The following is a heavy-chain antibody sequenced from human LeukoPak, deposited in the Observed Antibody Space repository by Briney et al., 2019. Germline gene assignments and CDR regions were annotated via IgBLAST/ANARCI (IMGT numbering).Heavy chain of an antibody. Sequence: SSETLSLTCAVSGGSISSGGYSWSWIRQPPGKGLEWIGYIYHSGSTYYNPSLKSRVTISVDRSKNQFSLKLSSVTAADTAVYYCARGGSGSYFRVFDYWGQGTLVTVSS. V-gene: IGHV4-30-2*01. CDR3: ARGGSGSYFRVFDY. CDR2: IYHSGST. J-gene: IGHJ4*02. D-gene: IGHD3-10*01. CDR1: GGSISSGGYS.